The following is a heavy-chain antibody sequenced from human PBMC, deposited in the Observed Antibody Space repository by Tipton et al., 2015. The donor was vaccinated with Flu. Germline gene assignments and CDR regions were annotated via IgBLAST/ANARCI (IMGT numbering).Heavy chain of an antibody. D-gene: IGHD6-6*01. CDR1: GGSISSEY. V-gene: IGHV4-59*01. CDR3: ARGDHRYRSSSISFDY. CDR2: IYYSGST. Sequence: TLSLTCTVSGGSISSEYWSWIRQTPGKGLEWIGYIYYSGSTNYNPSLKTRVSISIDTSRKYFSLKLTSVTPADTAVYYCARGDHRYRSSSISFDYWGQGTQVAASS. J-gene: IGHJ4*02.